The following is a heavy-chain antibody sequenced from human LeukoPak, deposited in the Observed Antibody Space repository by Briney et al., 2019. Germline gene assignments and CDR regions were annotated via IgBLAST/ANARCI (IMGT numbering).Heavy chain of an antibody. V-gene: IGHV4-59*08. CDR1: GGSISSYY. CDR3: AGDFWSGYYFRD. Sequence: TSETLSLTCTVSGGSISSYYWSWIRQPPGKGLEWIGYIYYSGSTNYNPSLKSRVTISVDTSKNQFSPKLSSVTAADTAVYYCAGDFWSGYYFRDWGQGTLVTVSS. J-gene: IGHJ4*02. D-gene: IGHD3-3*01. CDR2: IYYSGST.